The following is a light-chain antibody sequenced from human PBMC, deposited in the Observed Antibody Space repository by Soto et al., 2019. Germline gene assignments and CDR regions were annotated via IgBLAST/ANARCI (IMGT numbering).Light chain of an antibody. CDR2: SDN. CDR1: TSNIGTNT. V-gene: IGLV1-44*01. CDR3: AAWDDSLSGWV. Sequence: QSVLTQPPSASGTPGQRVTISCSGSTSNIGTNTVNWYQQLPGTAPKLLIYSDNQRPSGVPDRLSGSKSDTSASLAISGLQSDDEADDYWAAWDDSLSGWVFGGGTKVTVL. J-gene: IGLJ3*02.